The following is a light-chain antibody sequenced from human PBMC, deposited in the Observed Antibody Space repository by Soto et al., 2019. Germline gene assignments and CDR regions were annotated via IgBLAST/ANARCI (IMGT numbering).Light chain of an antibody. CDR3: QQYYSYPWT. CDR1: QSVRDN. V-gene: IGKV3-15*01. Sequence: EILLTQSPGSVAVSPGEVATLSCRASQSVRDNLAWYQQKPGQAPRLLIYRASIRATGVPARFSGSGSGTEFTLTISGLQSEDFATYYCQQYYSYPWTFGQGTKVDIK. CDR2: RAS. J-gene: IGKJ1*01.